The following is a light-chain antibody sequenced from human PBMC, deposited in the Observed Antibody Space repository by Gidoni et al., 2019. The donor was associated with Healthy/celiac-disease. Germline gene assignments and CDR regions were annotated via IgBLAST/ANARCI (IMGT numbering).Light chain of an antibody. Sequence: DIQLTQSPSSLSASVGYRVTITCRASQSISSYLNGYQQKPGKAPKLLMYAASSLQSGVPSRFSGSGSGTDFTLTISSLQPEDFATYYGQQSYSSRRFTFGGGTKVEIK. CDR3: QQSYSSRRFT. V-gene: IGKV1-39*01. CDR1: QSISSY. CDR2: AAS. J-gene: IGKJ4*01.